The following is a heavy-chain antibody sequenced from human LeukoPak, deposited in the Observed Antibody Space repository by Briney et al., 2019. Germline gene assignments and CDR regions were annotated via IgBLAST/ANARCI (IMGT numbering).Heavy chain of an antibody. Sequence: SETLSLTCTVSGGSISTTTYYWGWIRQPPGKGLGWIGNIYYSGSTYYNPSLKSRVTISVDMSKNQFSLRLSSVTAADTAVYYCARVATIRGVMSWFDPWGQGTLVTVSS. CDR2: IYYSGST. D-gene: IGHD3-10*01. J-gene: IGHJ5*02. V-gene: IGHV4-39*07. CDR3: ARVATIRGVMSWFDP. CDR1: GGSISTTTYY.